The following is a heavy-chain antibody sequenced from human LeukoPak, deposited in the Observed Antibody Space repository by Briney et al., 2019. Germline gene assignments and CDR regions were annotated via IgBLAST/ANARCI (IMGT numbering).Heavy chain of an antibody. Sequence: SETLSLTCAVYGGSFSGYYWSWIRQPPGKGLEWIGEINHSGSTNYNPSLKSRVTISVDTSKNQFSLKLSSVTAADTAVYYCARGLRYYYDSSGLLDYWGQGTLVTVSS. J-gene: IGHJ4*02. CDR2: INHSGST. CDR1: GGSFSGYY. D-gene: IGHD3-22*01. CDR3: ARGLRYYYDSSGLLDY. V-gene: IGHV4-34*01.